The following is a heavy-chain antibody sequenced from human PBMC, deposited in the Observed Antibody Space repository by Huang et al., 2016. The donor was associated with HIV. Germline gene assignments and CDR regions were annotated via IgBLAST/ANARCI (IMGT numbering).Heavy chain of an antibody. D-gene: IGHD3-10*01. CDR1: GFTFSSYG. Sequence: QVQLVESGGGVVQPGGSLRLSCAASGFTFSSYGRHWVRQAAGKGLEWGAFIRYDGSNKYYADSVRGRFTISRDNSKNTLYLQMNSLRAEDTAVYYCAKGSMANAFDIWGQGTMVTVSS. V-gene: IGHV3-30*02. CDR2: IRYDGSNK. J-gene: IGHJ3*02. CDR3: AKGSMANAFDI.